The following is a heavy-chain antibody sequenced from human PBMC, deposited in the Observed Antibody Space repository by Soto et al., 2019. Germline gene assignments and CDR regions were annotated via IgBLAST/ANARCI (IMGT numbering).Heavy chain of an antibody. V-gene: IGHV3-30*18. J-gene: IGHJ4*02. D-gene: IGHD1-26*01. CDR2: ISYDGSNK. CDR3: AKGWGATPDY. CDR1: GFTFSSYG. Sequence: QVQLVESGGGVVQPGRSLRLSCAASGFTFSSYGMHWVRQAPGKGLEWVAVISYDGSNKYYADSVKGRFTISRDNSKNTLYLQMNSLRADDTAVYYCAKGWGATPDYWGQGTLVTVSS.